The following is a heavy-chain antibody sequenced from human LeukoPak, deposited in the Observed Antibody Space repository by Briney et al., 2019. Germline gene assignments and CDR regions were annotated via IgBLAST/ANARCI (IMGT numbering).Heavy chain of an antibody. CDR2: IYWNDDK. J-gene: IGHJ5*02. CDR3: AHGVYDFWSGYQEWFDP. CDR1: GFSLSTSGVG. V-gene: IGHV2-5*01. Sequence: TKSGPTLVKPTQTLTLTCTFSGFSLSTSGVGVGWTRQPPGKALEWLALIYWNDDKRYSPSPKSRLTITKDTSKNQVVLTMTNMDPVDTATYYCAHGVYDFWSGYQEWFDPWGQGTLVTVSS. D-gene: IGHD3-3*01.